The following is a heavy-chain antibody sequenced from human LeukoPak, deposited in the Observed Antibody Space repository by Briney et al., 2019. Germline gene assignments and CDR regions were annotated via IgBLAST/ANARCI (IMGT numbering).Heavy chain of an antibody. V-gene: IGHV3-11*05. CDR1: GFTFSDYY. J-gene: IGHJ6*02. CDR3: ARDFKTPAYYYGMDV. CDR2: ISTSSRYT. Sequence: PGGSLRLSCAASGFTFSDYYMNWIRQAPGKGLEWVSNISTSSRYTKYADSVKGRFTISRDNAKNSLYLQMNSLRAEDTAVYYCARDFKTPAYYYGMDVWGQGTTVTVSS.